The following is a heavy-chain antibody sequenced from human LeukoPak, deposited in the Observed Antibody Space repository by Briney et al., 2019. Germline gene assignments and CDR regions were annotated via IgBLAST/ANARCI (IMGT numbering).Heavy chain of an antibody. D-gene: IGHD3-10*02. J-gene: IGHJ4*02. Sequence: PGRSLRLSCAASGFTLSSNYMSWVRQAPGKGREWVASISSSSSYIYYADSVKGRFTMSRDNAKNSLYLQMNSLRAEDTALYYCAKGDVGGGFYYFDYWGQGTLVTVSS. CDR2: ISSSSSYI. CDR3: AKGDVGGGFYYFDY. CDR1: GFTLSSNY. V-gene: IGHV3-21*04.